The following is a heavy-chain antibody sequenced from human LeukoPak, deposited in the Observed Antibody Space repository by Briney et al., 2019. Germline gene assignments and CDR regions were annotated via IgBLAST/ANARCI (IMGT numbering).Heavy chain of an antibody. CDR1: SGSISTSNYY. Sequence: SETLSLTCTVSSGSISTSNYYWGWVRQPPGKALEWIGNIFYSGSTYYSPSLKSRVTISLDTSRNQFSLKLSSVTAADTAVYYCARGVYCSSTSCSSLGDFDYWGQGTLVTVSS. J-gene: IGHJ4*02. CDR2: IFYSGST. CDR3: ARGVYCSSTSCSSLGDFDY. D-gene: IGHD2-2*01. V-gene: IGHV4-39*07.